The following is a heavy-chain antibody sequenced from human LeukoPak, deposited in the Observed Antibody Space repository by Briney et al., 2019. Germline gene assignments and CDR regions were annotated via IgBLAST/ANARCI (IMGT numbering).Heavy chain of an antibody. CDR1: GYTFTGYY. J-gene: IGHJ4*02. V-gene: IGHV1-2*02. CDR3: ARGGVYSPYVVVPAAYDY. Sequence: ASVKVSCKASGYTFTGYYMHWVRQAPGQGLEWMGWINPNSGGTNYAQKFQGRVTMTRDTSISTAYMELSRLRSDDTVVYYCARGGVYSPYVVVPAAYDYWGQGTLVTVSS. D-gene: IGHD2-2*01. CDR2: INPNSGGT.